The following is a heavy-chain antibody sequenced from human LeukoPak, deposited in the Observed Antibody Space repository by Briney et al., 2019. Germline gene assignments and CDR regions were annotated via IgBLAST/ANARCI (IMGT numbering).Heavy chain of an antibody. D-gene: IGHD5-24*01. V-gene: IGHV3-33*08. CDR3: AREPTTLNGYSVSRRHHYFDH. CDR2: IWYDGSNI. J-gene: IGHJ4*02. Sequence: GGSLRLSCAASGFTFSNAWMNWVRQAPGKGLEWVAVIWYDGSNISYGDSVKGRFAISRDNSRNTLYLQMNSLRAEDTALYYCAREPTTLNGYSVSRRHHYFDHWGQGALVIVSS. CDR1: GFTFSNAW.